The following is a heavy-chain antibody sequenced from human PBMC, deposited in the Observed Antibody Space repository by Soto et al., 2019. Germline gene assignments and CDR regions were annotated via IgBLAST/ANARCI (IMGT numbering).Heavy chain of an antibody. CDR2: ISGSGGGT. V-gene: IGHV3-23*01. CDR1: GFTFSSYG. CDR3: AKIGEAAGLDY. D-gene: IGHD6-13*01. Sequence: GGSLRLSCAPSGFTFSSYGMSWVRQAPGKGLEWVSSISGSGGGTYYADSVKGRFTISRDNSKNTLYLHMNSLRAEDTAVYYCAKIGEAAGLDYWGQGTLVTVSS. J-gene: IGHJ4*02.